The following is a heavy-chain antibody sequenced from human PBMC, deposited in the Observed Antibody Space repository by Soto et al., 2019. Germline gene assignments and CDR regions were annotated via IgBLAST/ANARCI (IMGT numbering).Heavy chain of an antibody. CDR2: INTDGSTT. J-gene: IGHJ4*02. CDR1: GFTFSRYW. CDR3: IRPRGDGYNTYAY. D-gene: IGHD5-12*01. V-gene: IGHV3-74*01. Sequence: EVQLVESGGGLVQPGGSLRLSCAASGFTFSRYWMHWVRQAPGKGLVWVSRINTDGSTTSYADSVKGRITISRDNARNTVYLQMNSLRAEDTAVYYCIRPRGDGYNTYAYWGQGTLVTVSS.